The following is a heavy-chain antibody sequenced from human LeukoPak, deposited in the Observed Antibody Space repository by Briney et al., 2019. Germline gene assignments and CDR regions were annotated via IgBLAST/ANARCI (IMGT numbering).Heavy chain of an antibody. D-gene: IGHD2-2*01. V-gene: IGHV4-59*01. Sequence: PSETLSLTCTVSGGSISSYYWSWIRQPPGKGLEWIGYIYYSGSTNYNPSLKSRVTISVDTSKNHFSLNLRFVTAADTAMYYCARAGSSYLLAYWGQGTLVTVSS. CDR1: GGSISSYY. CDR2: IYYSGST. CDR3: ARAGSSYLLAY. J-gene: IGHJ4*02.